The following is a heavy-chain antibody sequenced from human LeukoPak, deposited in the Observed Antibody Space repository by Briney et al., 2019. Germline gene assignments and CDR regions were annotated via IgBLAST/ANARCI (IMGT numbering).Heavy chain of an antibody. Sequence: GASVKVSCKASGYTFTSYGISWVRQAPGQGLEWMGWISAYNGNTNYAQKLQGRVTMTRDMSTSTVYMELSSLRSEDTAVYYCARGPPDNWNSFDYWGQGTLVTVSS. CDR1: GYTFTSYG. CDR2: ISAYNGNT. CDR3: ARGPPDNWNSFDY. D-gene: IGHD1/OR15-1a*01. V-gene: IGHV1-18*01. J-gene: IGHJ4*02.